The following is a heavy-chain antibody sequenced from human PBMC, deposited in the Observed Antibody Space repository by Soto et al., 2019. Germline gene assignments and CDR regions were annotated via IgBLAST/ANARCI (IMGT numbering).Heavy chain of an antibody. Sequence: PGGSLRLSCAASGFTFSSYGMHWVRQAPGKGLEWVAVISYDGSNKYYADSVKGRFTISRDNSKNTLYLQMNSLRAEDTAVYYCAKVIIPQGDWLLYYYYYYGMDVWGQGTPVTVSS. V-gene: IGHV3-30*18. J-gene: IGHJ6*02. D-gene: IGHD3-9*01. CDR2: ISYDGSNK. CDR3: AKVIIPQGDWLLYYYYYYGMDV. CDR1: GFTFSSYG.